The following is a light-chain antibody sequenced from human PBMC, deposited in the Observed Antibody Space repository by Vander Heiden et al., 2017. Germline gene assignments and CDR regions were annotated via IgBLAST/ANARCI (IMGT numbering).Light chain of an antibody. CDR3: QQSDSRVT. CDR2: AAS. V-gene: IGKV1-39*01. J-gene: IGKJ3*01. Sequence: DIQMTQSPSSLSASVGDRVTITCRASQSISSYLNWYQQKPGKAPKLLIYAASSLQSGVPSRFSGSGSGTDFTLTISSLQPEDFATYYCQQSDSRVTFGPGTKVDIK. CDR1: QSISSY.